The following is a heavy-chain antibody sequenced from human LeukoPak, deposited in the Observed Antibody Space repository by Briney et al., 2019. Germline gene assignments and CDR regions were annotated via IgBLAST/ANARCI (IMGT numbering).Heavy chain of an antibody. Sequence: PGGSLRLSCVVSGFIINSYAMSWVRQAPGKGPEGVSAISGSGGSTYYADSVKGRFTISRDNSKNTLYLQMNSLRAEDTAVYYCAKSPDYDFWAKDYWGQGTLVTVSS. CDR1: GFIINSYA. J-gene: IGHJ4*02. CDR3: AKSPDYDFWAKDY. D-gene: IGHD3-3*01. CDR2: ISGSGGST. V-gene: IGHV3-23*01.